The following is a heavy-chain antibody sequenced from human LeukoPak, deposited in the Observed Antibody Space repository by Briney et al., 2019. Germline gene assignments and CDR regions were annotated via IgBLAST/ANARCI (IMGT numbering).Heavy chain of an antibody. Sequence: SETLSLTCTVSGGSISSGGYYWSWIRQHPGKGLEWIGYVYYSGSTYYNPSLKSRVTISVDTSKNQFSLKLSSVTAADTAVYYCARWGDYDILTGNWFDPWGQGTLVTVSS. D-gene: IGHD3-9*01. J-gene: IGHJ5*02. CDR1: GGSISSGGYY. V-gene: IGHV4-31*03. CDR2: VYYSGST. CDR3: ARWGDYDILTGNWFDP.